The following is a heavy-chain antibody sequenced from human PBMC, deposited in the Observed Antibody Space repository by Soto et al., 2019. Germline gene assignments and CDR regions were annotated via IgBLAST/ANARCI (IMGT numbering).Heavy chain of an antibody. CDR1: GFTFSSYA. D-gene: IGHD6-19*01. CDR2: ISGSGGSA. Sequence: EVQLLESGGGLVQPGGSLRLSCAASGFTFSSYAMSWVRQAPGKGLEWVSAISGSGGSAYYEGYVKGRFTISRDNSKNTLYLQITSLRAEDTAAYACAKAGCFDLWGRGTLVTVSS. CDR3: AKAGCFDL. V-gene: IGHV3-23*01. J-gene: IGHJ2*01.